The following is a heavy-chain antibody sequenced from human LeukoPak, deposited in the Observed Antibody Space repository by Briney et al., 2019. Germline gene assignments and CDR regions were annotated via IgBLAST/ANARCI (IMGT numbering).Heavy chain of an antibody. CDR2: ISDSGGDT. V-gene: IGHV3-23*01. CDR1: GFTFSSYA. D-gene: IGHD1-26*01. CDR3: AKDRVGSGSNLFDY. J-gene: IGHJ4*02. Sequence: GGSLRLSCAASGFTFSSYAMSWVRQTPGKGLEWVSTISDSGGDTYYADSVKGRFTISRDNSKNTLFLQMNSLRAEDTAVYFCAKDRVGSGSNLFDYWGQGTLVTVSS.